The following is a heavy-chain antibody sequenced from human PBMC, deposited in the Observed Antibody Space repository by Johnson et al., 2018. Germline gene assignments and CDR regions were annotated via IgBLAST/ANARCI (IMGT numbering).Heavy chain of an antibody. D-gene: IGHD6-19*01. V-gene: IGHV1-69*02. CDR2: IIPLLGIA. J-gene: IGHJ6*02. Sequence: QVQLVQSGAEVKKPGSSVKVSCKASGGTFSSYTISWVRQAPGQGLEWMGRIIPLLGIANYAQKFQGRVTSTADKSTSTAYMELSSLRSEDTAVSYCAGGTAVAGDYYGMDVGGQGTTVTVSS. CDR3: AGGTAVAGDYYGMDV. CDR1: GGTFSSYT.